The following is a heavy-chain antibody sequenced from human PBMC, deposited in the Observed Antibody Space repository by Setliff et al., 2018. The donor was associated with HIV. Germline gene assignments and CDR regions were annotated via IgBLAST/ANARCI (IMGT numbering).Heavy chain of an antibody. CDR1: GFTFSSYW. Sequence: PGGSLRLSCAASGFTFSSYWMSWVRQAPGKGLEWVSTISAGGGSTYYADSVKGRFTISRDNAKNSQYLQMNSRRAEYRAVYYCARESGDSSGYLDYWGQGTLVTVSS. CDR3: ARESGDSSGYLDY. CDR2: ISAGGGST. V-gene: IGHV3-21*01. D-gene: IGHD3-22*01. J-gene: IGHJ4*02.